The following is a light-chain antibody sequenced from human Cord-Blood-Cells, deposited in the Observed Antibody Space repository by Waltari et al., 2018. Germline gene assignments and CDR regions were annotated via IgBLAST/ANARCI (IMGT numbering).Light chain of an antibody. CDR1: QSISSW. Sequence: DIQMTQSPSTLSASVGDRVPITCRASQSISSWLAWYQQKPGKAPKLLIYDASSLESGVPSRFSGSGSRTEFTLTISSLQPDDFATYYCQQYNSYSLTFGGGTKVEIK. CDR2: DAS. CDR3: QQYNSYSLT. V-gene: IGKV1-5*01. J-gene: IGKJ4*01.